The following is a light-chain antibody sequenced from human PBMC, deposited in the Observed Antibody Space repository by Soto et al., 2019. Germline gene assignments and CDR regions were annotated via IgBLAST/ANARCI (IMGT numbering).Light chain of an antibody. CDR2: DAS. V-gene: IGKV3-11*01. CDR1: QSVSSY. Sequence: EIVLTQSPATLSLSHGERATLSCRASQSVSSYFAWYQQKPGQAPRLLIYDASNRATGIPARFSGSGSGTDFTLTISSLEPEDFAVYYCQQRSNWPITFGQGTRLEIK. CDR3: QQRSNWPIT. J-gene: IGKJ5*01.